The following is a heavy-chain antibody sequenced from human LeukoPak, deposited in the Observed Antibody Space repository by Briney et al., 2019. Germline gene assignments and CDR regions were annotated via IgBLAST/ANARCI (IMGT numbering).Heavy chain of an antibody. D-gene: IGHD3-22*01. CDR1: GFTFSSYA. J-gene: IGHJ5*02. CDR2: ISGSGGST. Sequence: QPGASLRLSCAASGFTFSSYAMSWVRQAPGKGLEWVSAISGSGGSTYYADSVKGRFTISRDNSKNTLYLQMNSLRAEDTAVYYCAKMGPNYYDSSGYSWFDPWGQGTQVTVSS. V-gene: IGHV3-23*01. CDR3: AKMGPNYYDSSGYSWFDP.